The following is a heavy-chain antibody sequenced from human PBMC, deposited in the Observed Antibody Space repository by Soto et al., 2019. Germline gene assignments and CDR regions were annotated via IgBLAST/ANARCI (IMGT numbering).Heavy chain of an antibody. CDR1: GGSINTFY. V-gene: IGHV4-4*07. Sequence: SETLSLTCTVSGGSINTFYWSWVRQPAGKGLEWIGRIFSSGSTSFNPSLESRVAMSVDTSKNHFSLNLSSVTAADMAVYYCAREGSYSAYNFAHGIQLWSFDFWGQGALVTVPQ. CDR2: IFSSGST. D-gene: IGHD5-12*01. CDR3: AREGSYSAYNFAHGIQLWSFDF. J-gene: IGHJ4*02.